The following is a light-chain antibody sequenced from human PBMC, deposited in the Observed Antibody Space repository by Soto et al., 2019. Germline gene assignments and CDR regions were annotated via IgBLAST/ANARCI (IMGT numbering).Light chain of an antibody. Sequence: DIQMTQSPSSLSASVGDRVTITCQASQDVRKYLSWYQQKARKAPKLLIYDASNLETGVPSRFSGSGSGTDFTFTISSLQPEDIATYYCQHRHKLPHTFGPGTKVDIK. CDR2: DAS. CDR3: QHRHKLPHT. V-gene: IGKV1-33*01. J-gene: IGKJ3*01. CDR1: QDVRKY.